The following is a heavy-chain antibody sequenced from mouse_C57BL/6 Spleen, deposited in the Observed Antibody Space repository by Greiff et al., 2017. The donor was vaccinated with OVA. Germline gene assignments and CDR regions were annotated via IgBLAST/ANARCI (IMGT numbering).Heavy chain of an antibody. V-gene: IGHV1-80*01. CDR2: IYPGDGDT. J-gene: IGHJ2*01. CDR1: GYAFSSHW. CDR3: ARDGSSPDY. D-gene: IGHD1-1*01. Sequence: QVQLKESGAELVKPGASVKISCKASGYAFSSHWMNWVKQRPGKGLEWIGQIYPGDGDTNYNGKFKGKATLTADKSSSTAYMQLSSLTSEDSAVYFCARDGSSPDYWGQGTTLTVSS.